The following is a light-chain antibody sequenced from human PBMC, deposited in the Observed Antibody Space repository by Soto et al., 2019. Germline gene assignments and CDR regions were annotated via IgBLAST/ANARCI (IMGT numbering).Light chain of an antibody. J-gene: IGLJ1*01. V-gene: IGLV2-8*01. CDR1: SSDFGGYNY. CDR2: EVT. Sequence: QSVLTQPPSASGSPGQSVTISCTGTSSDFGGYNYVSWYQQHPGKAPKLMIYEVTKRPSGVPDRFSGSKSGNTASLTVSGLQAEDEADYYCSSYAGSNIFYVFGTGTKLTVL. CDR3: SSYAGSNIFYV.